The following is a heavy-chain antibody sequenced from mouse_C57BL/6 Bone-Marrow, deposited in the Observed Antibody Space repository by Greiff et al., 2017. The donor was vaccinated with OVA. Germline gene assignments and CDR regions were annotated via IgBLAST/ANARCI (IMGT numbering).Heavy chain of an antibody. CDR3: AKGGYSNYNYAMDY. CDR2: ISSGSSTI. Sequence: VQLQQSGGGLVKPGGSLKLSCAASGFTFSDYGMHWVRQAPEKGLEWVAYISSGSSTIYYADTVKGRVTISRDNAKNTLFLQITSLRSVDTAMYYCAKGGYSNYNYAMDYWGQGTSGTVSS. CDR1: GFTFSDYG. V-gene: IGHV5-17*01. D-gene: IGHD2-5*01. J-gene: IGHJ4*01.